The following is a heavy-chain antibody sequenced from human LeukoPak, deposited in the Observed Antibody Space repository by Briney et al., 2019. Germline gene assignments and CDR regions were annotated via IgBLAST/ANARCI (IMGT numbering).Heavy chain of an antibody. Sequence: GGSLRLSCAASGFTFSNYAMSWVRQAPGKGLEWVSSISGSGGSTYYVDSVKGRFTISRDNSKNTLHLQMNSLRAEDTAVYFCARSTWGGDLLTFDYWGQGTLVTVSS. D-gene: IGHD1-26*01. CDR3: ARSTWGGDLLTFDY. J-gene: IGHJ4*02. CDR1: GFTFSNYA. CDR2: ISGSGGST. V-gene: IGHV3-23*01.